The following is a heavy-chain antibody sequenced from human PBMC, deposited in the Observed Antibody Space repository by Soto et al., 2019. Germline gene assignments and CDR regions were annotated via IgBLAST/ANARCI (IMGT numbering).Heavy chain of an antibody. CDR3: ARDPPPPDY. CDR2: ISAYNGNT. J-gene: IGHJ4*02. V-gene: IGHV1-18*01. Sequence: QVQLVQSGAEVKKPGASVKVSCKASGYTFASYAISWMRQAPGQGLEWMGWISAYNGNTNYAQKLQGRVNRTTDTPTSTAYMELRSLRFDDTAVYYCARDPPPPDYWGQGTLVTVSS. CDR1: GYTFASYA.